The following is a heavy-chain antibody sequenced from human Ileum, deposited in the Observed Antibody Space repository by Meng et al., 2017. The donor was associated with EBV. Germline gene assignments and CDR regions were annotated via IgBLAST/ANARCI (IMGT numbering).Heavy chain of an antibody. D-gene: IGHD4-17*01. V-gene: IGHV4-4*02. CDR2: IYHSGST. CDR3: ASGRDYAWHS. Sequence: EWGPGRVKPSGTRSLTCAASGDSISSNNWWTWVRQPPGKGLEWIGEIYHSGSTNYNPSFKSRVTMSVDKSKNQISLNLSSVTAADTAVYYCASGRDYAWHSWGRGTLVTVSS. J-gene: IGHJ4*02. CDR1: GDSISSNNW.